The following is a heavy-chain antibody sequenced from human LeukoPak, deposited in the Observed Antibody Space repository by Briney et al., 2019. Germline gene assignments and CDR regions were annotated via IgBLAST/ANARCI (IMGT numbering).Heavy chain of an antibody. CDR1: GGSISSSSYY. CDR2: IYYSGST. J-gene: IGHJ4*02. Sequence: PSETLSLTCTVSGGSISSSSYYWGWIRQPPGKGLEWIGSIYYSGSTNYNPSLKSRVTISVDTSKNQFSLKLSSVTAADTAVYYCATNTAMVPYYFDYWGQGTLVTVSS. D-gene: IGHD5-18*01. V-gene: IGHV4-39*07. CDR3: ATNTAMVPYYFDY.